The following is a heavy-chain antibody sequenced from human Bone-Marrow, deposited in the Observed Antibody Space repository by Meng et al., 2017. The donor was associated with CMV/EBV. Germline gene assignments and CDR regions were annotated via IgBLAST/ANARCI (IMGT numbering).Heavy chain of an antibody. CDR3: TRSGHFWGFDV. CDR1: GHPLTGSY. CDR2: MSFDTGAT. V-gene: IGHV1-2*02. Sequence: ASVKVSCKASGHPLTGSYMHWVRQAPGQGLEWMGWMSFDTGATKYAQMYQGRVSLTRDTSINTIYMELSSLIFDDTAVYFCTRSGHFWGFDVWGQGTLVTVSS. J-gene: IGHJ3*01. D-gene: IGHD3-3*02.